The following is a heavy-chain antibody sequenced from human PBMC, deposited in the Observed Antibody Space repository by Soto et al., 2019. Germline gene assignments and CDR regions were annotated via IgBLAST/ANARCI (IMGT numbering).Heavy chain of an antibody. Sequence: SVKVSCKASGGTFSSYAISWVRQAPGQGLEWMGGIIPIFGTANYAQKFQGRVTITADESTSTAYMELSSLRSEDTAVYYCAREGDVVGATTSYYGMDVWGQGNTVPVS. D-gene: IGHD1-26*01. CDR1: GGTFSSYA. CDR3: AREGDVVGATTSYYGMDV. J-gene: IGHJ6*02. CDR2: IIPIFGTA. V-gene: IGHV1-69*13.